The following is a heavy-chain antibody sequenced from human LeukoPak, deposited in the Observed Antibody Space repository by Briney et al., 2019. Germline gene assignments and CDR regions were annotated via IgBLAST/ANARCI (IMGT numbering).Heavy chain of an antibody. CDR1: GFTFSASW. D-gene: IGHD1-26*01. Sequence: GGSLRLSCVASGFTFSASWVTWVRQAPGKGLEWVANIDKHGSGKYYVDSVKGRFAISRDYASNSVFLQMDSLRAEDTSVYYCVRDAGWGYYDLWGQGTPVTVSS. CDR3: VRDAGWGYYDL. V-gene: IGHV3-7*01. CDR2: IDKHGSGK. J-gene: IGHJ4*02.